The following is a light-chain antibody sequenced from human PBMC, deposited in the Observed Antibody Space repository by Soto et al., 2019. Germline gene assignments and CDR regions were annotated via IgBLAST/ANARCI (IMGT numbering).Light chain of an antibody. V-gene: IGKV3-20*01. CDR3: QQYIASPRT. CDR2: GAS. CDR1: ESVSSSY. Sequence: EIVLRQSPNTLSLSPGERATLSCWASESVSSSYLAWYQQRPGQAPRLLIYGASSRATGIPDRFSGSGSGTDFTLTISRLEPEDFAMYYCQQYIASPRTFGQGTKVEIK. J-gene: IGKJ2*01.